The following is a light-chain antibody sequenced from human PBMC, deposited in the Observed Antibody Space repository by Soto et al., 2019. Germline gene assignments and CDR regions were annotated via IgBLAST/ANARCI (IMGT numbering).Light chain of an antibody. J-gene: IGLJ2*01. CDR2: EVS. CDR1: SSDVGGYKY. CDR3: SSYAGSNSVV. Sequence: SALTQPPSASGSPGQSVTISCIGTSSDVGGYKYVSWYQQHPGKAPKLMIYEVSKRPSGVPDRFSGSKSGNTASLTVSGLQAEDEADYYCSSYAGSNSVVFGGGTKLTVL. V-gene: IGLV2-8*01.